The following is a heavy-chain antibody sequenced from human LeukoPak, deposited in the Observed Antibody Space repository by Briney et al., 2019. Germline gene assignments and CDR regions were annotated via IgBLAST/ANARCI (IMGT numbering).Heavy chain of an antibody. J-gene: IGHJ4*02. CDR1: ESTFINHL. Sequence: GESLQISCKASESTFINHLIAWVRQLPGKGLEWMGLIFPADSDTTYSPSFQDHVTISVDRSINTAYPQWTSLQASDTAISYWSSSGGWLQLDYWDQGTLVTVSS. CDR2: IFPADSDT. D-gene: IGHD5-24*01. V-gene: IGHV5-51*01. CDR3: SSSGGWLQLDY.